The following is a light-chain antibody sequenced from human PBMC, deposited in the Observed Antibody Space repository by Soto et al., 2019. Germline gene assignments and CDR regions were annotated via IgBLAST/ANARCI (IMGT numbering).Light chain of an antibody. J-gene: IGLJ2*01. Sequence: QSVLTQPHSASGSPGQSVTISCTGTSRDVGGYNFVSWYQQRPGKAPKLMIYDVTERPSGVPDRFSGSKSGNTASLTVSGLQGEDEAVYYCTSYAGSNIPVLFGGGTKLTVL. CDR3: TSYAGSNIPVL. CDR2: DVT. V-gene: IGLV2-8*01. CDR1: SRDVGGYNF.